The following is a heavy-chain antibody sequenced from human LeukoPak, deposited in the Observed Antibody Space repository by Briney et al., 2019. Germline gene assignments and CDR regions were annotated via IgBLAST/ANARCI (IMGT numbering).Heavy chain of an antibody. Sequence: GGSLRLSCAASGFTFSSYAMSWVRQASGKGLEWVSAISGSGGSTYYADSVKGRFTISRDNSKNTLYLQMNSLRAEDTAVYYCAKETDQYYYYGMDVWGQGTMVTVSS. V-gene: IGHV3-23*01. CDR1: GFTFSSYA. J-gene: IGHJ6*02. CDR2: ISGSGGST. CDR3: AKETDQYYYYGMDV.